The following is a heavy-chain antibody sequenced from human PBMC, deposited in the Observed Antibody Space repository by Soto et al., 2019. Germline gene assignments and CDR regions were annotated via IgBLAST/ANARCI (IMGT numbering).Heavy chain of an antibody. D-gene: IGHD7-27*01. CDR2: IYHSGST. V-gene: IGHV4-30-2*01. J-gene: IGHJ2*01. Sequence: PSETLSLTSAVSGGSISSGGYSWSWIRQPPGKGLEWIGYIYHSGSTYYNPSLKSRVTISVDRSKNQFSLKLSSVTAADTAVYYCARTGITGGKGFNWYFDLWGRGTLVTVSS. CDR3: ARTGITGGKGFNWYFDL. CDR1: GGSISSGGYS.